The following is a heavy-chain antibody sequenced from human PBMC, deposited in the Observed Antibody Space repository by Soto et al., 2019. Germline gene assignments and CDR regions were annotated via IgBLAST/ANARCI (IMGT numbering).Heavy chain of an antibody. J-gene: IGHJ4*02. D-gene: IGHD2-2*03. CDR1: GFTFSSYA. CDR2: ISGSGGST. Sequence: GGSLRLACAASGFTFSSYAMSWVRQAPGKGLEWVSAISGSGGSTYYADSVKGRFTISRDNSKNTLYLQMNSLRAEDTAVYYCAKDGYCSSTSCNAPFDYWGQGTLVTVSS. V-gene: IGHV3-23*01. CDR3: AKDGYCSSTSCNAPFDY.